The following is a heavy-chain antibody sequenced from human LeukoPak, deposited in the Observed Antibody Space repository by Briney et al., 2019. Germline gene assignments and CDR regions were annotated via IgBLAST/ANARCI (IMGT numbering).Heavy chain of an antibody. V-gene: IGHV3-21*01. CDR2: ISSSSSYI. J-gene: IGHJ4*02. Sequence: PGGSLRLSCAASGFTFSSYSMNWVRQAPGKGLEWVSSISSSSSYIYYADSVKGRFTISRDNAKNSLYLQMSSLRAEDTAVYYCARDPGSGWSSFDYWGQGTLVTVSS. CDR1: GFTFSSYS. D-gene: IGHD6-19*01. CDR3: ARDPGSGWSSFDY.